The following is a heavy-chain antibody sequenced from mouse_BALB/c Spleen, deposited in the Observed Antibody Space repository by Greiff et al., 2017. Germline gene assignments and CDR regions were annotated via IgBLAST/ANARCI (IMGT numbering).Heavy chain of an antibody. D-gene: IGHD3-1*01. V-gene: IGHV1-18*01. CDR1: GYTFTDYN. CDR3: ARGGYSSGYPYYAMDY. J-gene: IGHJ4*01. Sequence: EVQLQQSGPELVKPGASVKIPCKASGYTFTDYNMDWVKQSNGKSLEWIGNIDPYYGGTSYNQKFKGKATLTVDKSSSTAYMQLKSLTSEDSAVYYCARGGYSSGYPYYAMDYWGQGTSVTVSS. CDR2: IDPYYGGT.